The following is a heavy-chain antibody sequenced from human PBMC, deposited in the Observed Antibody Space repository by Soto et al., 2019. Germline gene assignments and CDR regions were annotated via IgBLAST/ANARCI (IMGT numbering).Heavy chain of an antibody. D-gene: IGHD6-19*01. Sequence: SQTLSLTCAISGDSVSSNSAAWNWIRQSPSRGLEWLGRTYYRSKWYNDYAVSVESRITINPDTSKNQFSLQLNSVTPEDTAVYYCARDLPSPLGIAVDGWFDPWGQGTLVTVSS. CDR1: GDSVSSNSAA. J-gene: IGHJ5*02. V-gene: IGHV6-1*01. CDR3: ARDLPSPLGIAVDGWFDP. CDR2: TYYRSKWYN.